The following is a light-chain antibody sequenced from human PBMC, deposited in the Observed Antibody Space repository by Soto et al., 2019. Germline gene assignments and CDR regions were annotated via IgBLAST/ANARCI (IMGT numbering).Light chain of an antibody. CDR1: QRISTW. CDR3: QQYNSYWT. Sequence: DIQMTQSPSTLSASVGDRVTITCRASQRISTWLAWYQQKPGKAPKVLIYKASSLESGVPSRFSGSGYGTEFTLPISSLQPDDFATYYCQQYNSYWTFGQGTKVEIK. J-gene: IGKJ1*01. V-gene: IGKV1-5*03. CDR2: KAS.